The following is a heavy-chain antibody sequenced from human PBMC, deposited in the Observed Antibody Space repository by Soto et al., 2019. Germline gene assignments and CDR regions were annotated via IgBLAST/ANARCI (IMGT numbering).Heavy chain of an antibody. CDR3: ARAPIVGATIYFDY. CDR2: ISSSSSYI. J-gene: IGHJ4*02. D-gene: IGHD1-26*01. Sequence: GGSLRLSCAASGFTFSSYSMNWVRQAPGKGLEWVSSISSSSSYIYYADSVKGRFTISRDNAKNSLYLQMNSLRAEDTAVYYCARAPIVGATIYFDYWGQGTLVTVSS. V-gene: IGHV3-21*01. CDR1: GFTFSSYS.